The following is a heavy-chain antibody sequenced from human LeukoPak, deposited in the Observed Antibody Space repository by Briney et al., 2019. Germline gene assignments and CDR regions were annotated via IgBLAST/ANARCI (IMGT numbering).Heavy chain of an antibody. Sequence: GESLKISCKASGYMFTSYWIGWVRQMPGKGLEWMGIINPDDSDTRYSPSFQGQVTISADKSISTAYLQWSSLKASDTAMYYCASTWGSYYFAYWGQGTLVTVSS. J-gene: IGHJ4*02. D-gene: IGHD3-16*01. V-gene: IGHV5-51*01. CDR1: GYMFTSYW. CDR2: INPDDSDT. CDR3: ASTWGSYYFAY.